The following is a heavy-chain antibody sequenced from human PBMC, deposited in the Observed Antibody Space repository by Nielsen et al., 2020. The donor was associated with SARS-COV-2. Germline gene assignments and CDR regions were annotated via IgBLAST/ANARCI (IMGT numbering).Heavy chain of an antibody. Sequence: GESLKISCGASGFTFSSYGMHWVRQAPGKGLEWVAVIWYDGSNKYYADSVKGRFTISRDNSKNTLYLQMNSLRAEDTAVYYCCGQLSPYYGMDVWGQGTTVTVSS. CDR3: CGQLSPYYGMDV. V-gene: IGHV3-33*01. J-gene: IGHJ6*02. CDR2: IWYDGSNK. CDR1: GFTFSSYG. D-gene: IGHD5-24*01.